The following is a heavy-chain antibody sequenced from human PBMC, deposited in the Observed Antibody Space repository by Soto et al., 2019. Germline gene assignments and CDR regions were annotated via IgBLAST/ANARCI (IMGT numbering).Heavy chain of an antibody. J-gene: IGHJ5*02. CDR2: INTSSGTT. Sequence: GASVKVSCKASGYTFTNYGITWVRQAPGQGLEWMGVINTSSGTTSYAQKFQDRVTMTRDTSASTVYMELSSLRSEDTAIYYCARSYISSSYWFDPWGQGTLVTVSS. CDR1: GYTFTNYG. V-gene: IGHV1-46*03. D-gene: IGHD6-6*01. CDR3: ARSYISSSYWFDP.